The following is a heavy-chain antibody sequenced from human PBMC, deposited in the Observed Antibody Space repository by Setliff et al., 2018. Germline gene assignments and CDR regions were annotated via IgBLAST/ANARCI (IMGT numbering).Heavy chain of an antibody. V-gene: IGHV4-4*08. CDR3: ARGRLGTRGWWEFLVLDY. CDR1: GDSISSFY. CDR2: IDTTGNT. J-gene: IGHJ4*02. D-gene: IGHD2-15*01. Sequence: PSETLSLTCTVSGDSISSFYWSWIRQPPGKGLEWIGCIDTTGNTNYNPSLKSRVTTSLDTSKNQFSLKLSSVTAADTAMSYCARGRLGTRGWWEFLVLDYCGPGLLVTVSS.